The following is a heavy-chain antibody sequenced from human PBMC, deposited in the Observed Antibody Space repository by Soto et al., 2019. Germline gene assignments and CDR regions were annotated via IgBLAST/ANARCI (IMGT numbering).Heavy chain of an antibody. CDR1: GGSISSGGYY. Sequence: SETLSLTCTVSGGSISSGGYYWSWIRQHPGKGLEWIGYIYYSGSTYYNPSLKSRVTISVDTSKNQFSLKLSSVTAADTAVYYCARALPYDSSGYYPHFDYWGQGTLVTVSS. D-gene: IGHD3-22*01. V-gene: IGHV4-31*03. J-gene: IGHJ4*02. CDR3: ARALPYDSSGYYPHFDY. CDR2: IYYSGST.